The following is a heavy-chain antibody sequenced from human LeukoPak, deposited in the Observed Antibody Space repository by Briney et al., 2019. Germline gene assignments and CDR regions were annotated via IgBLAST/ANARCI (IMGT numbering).Heavy chain of an antibody. V-gene: IGHV1-8*03. CDR1: GYTFTSYD. Sequence: AASVKVSCKASGYTFTSYDINWVRQATGQGLEWMGWMNPNSGNTGYAQKFQGRVTITRNTSISTAYMELSSLRSEDTAVYYCARGETLAGYYYYYMDVWGKGTTVTVSS. J-gene: IGHJ6*03. CDR2: MNPNSGNT. D-gene: IGHD2-15*01. CDR3: ARGETLAGYYYYYMDV.